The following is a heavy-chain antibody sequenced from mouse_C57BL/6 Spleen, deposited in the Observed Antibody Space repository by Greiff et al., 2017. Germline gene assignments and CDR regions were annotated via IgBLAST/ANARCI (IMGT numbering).Heavy chain of an antibody. D-gene: IGHD1-1*01. CDR3: ARKGDYYGRSPDY. CDR2: IDPSDSYT. V-gene: IGHV1-69*01. J-gene: IGHJ2*01. CDR1: GYTFTSYW. Sequence: QVQLQQPGAELVMPGASVKLSCKASGYTFTSYWMHWVKQRPGQGLEWIGEIDPSDSYTNYNQKFKGKSTVTVDKSSSTAYMQLSSLTSEDSAVYYCARKGDYYGRSPDYWGQGTTLTVSS.